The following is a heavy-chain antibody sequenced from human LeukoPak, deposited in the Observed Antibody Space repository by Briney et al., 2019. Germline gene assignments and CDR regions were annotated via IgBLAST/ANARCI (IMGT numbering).Heavy chain of an antibody. D-gene: IGHD3-10*01. V-gene: IGHV3-9*01. J-gene: IGHJ6*02. CDR2: ISWNSGSI. Sequence: PGTSLRLSCAASGFSFDDYVMHWVRQAPGNGLEWVSGISWNSGSIGYADSVKGRFTTSRDNAKNSLYLQMNSLRAEDTALYYCAKDSRGSRSRYNGMDVWGQGTTVTVSS. CDR1: GFSFDDYV. CDR3: AKDSRGSRSRYNGMDV.